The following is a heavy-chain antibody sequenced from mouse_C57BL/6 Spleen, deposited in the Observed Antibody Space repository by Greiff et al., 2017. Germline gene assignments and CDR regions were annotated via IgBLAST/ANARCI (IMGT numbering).Heavy chain of an antibody. CDR2: IDPETGGT. CDR1: GYTFTDYE. J-gene: IGHJ4*01. Sequence: VKLQQSGAELVRPGASVTLSCKASGYTFTDYEMHWVKQTPVHGLEWIGAIDPETGGTAYNQKFKGKAILTADKSSSTAYMELRSLTSEDSAVYYCTRRWLLGAMDYWGQGTSVTVSS. D-gene: IGHD2-3*01. CDR3: TRRWLLGAMDY. V-gene: IGHV1-15*01.